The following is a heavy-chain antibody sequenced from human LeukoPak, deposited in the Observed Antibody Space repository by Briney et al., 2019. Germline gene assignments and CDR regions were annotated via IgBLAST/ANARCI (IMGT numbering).Heavy chain of an antibody. CDR2: IYYSGST. V-gene: IGHV4-59*01. CDR1: GGSISSYY. CDR3: ARGEAARPDRYYYYYYMDV. J-gene: IGHJ6*03. D-gene: IGHD6-6*01. Sequence: PSETLSLTCTVSGGSISSYYWSWIRQPPGKGLEWIGYIYYSGSTNYNPSLKSRVTISVDTSKNQFPLKLSSVTAADTAVHYCARGEAARPDRYYYYYYMDVWGKGTTVTVSS.